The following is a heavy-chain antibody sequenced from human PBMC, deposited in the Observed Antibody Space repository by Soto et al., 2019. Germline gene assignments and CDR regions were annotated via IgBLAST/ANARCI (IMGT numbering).Heavy chain of an antibody. J-gene: IGHJ4*02. CDR1: GGSISSGDYF. CDR3: ARKALGSSRFDY. V-gene: IGHV4-30-4*01. Sequence: QVQLQESGPGLVKPSQTLSLTCTVSGGSISSGDYFWSWIRQPPGKGLEWIGYIYYSGGAYYNPSLKSRITISIDASKNQFSLELTSVTAADTAVYYCARKALGSSRFDYWGQGTLVTVSS. CDR2: IYYSGGA. D-gene: IGHD3-10*01.